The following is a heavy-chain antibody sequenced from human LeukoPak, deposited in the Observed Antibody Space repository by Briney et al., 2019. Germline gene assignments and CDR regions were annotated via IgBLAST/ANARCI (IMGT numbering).Heavy chain of an antibody. CDR3: ARVVGSTSWFDS. Sequence: PSETLSLTCSVSGDLIIGAPYYWSWVRQHPGKGLEWIAYTYYSGNTYYNPSLKSRTTLSADTSKNQFSLNLTSVTAADTAVYFCARVVGSTSWFDSWGQGTLVTVSS. CDR1: GDLIIGAPYY. D-gene: IGHD1-26*01. J-gene: IGHJ5*01. V-gene: IGHV4-31*03. CDR2: TYYSGNT.